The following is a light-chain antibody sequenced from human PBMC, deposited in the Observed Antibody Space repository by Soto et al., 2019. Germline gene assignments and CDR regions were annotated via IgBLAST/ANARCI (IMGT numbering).Light chain of an antibody. Sequence: EIMMTQSPGTLSVSPGEGATLSCTASQSVNLNLAWYRQKPGQPPSLLIYGASTRAPGVPARFSGSGSGTDFILTISSLQSEDFGFYYCQQYNNWPLGTFGQGTRVEI. J-gene: IGKJ1*01. CDR3: QQYNNWPLGT. V-gene: IGKV3-15*01. CDR2: GAS. CDR1: QSVNLN.